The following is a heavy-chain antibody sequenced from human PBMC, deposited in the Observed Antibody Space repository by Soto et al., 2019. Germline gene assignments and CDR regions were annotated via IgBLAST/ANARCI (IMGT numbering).Heavy chain of an antibody. V-gene: IGHV1-2*02. CDR2: INPNSGGT. J-gene: IGHJ4*02. Sequence: ASVKVSCKASGYTFSDYYIHCVRQAPGQGLEWMGWINPNSGGTKYAPKFQGGVTMTRDTSITTAYMELSRLRSGDTAVYYCAREPATAKPEGVDYWGQGSLVTVSS. D-gene: IGHD1-1*01. CDR1: GYTFSDYY. CDR3: AREPATAKPEGVDY.